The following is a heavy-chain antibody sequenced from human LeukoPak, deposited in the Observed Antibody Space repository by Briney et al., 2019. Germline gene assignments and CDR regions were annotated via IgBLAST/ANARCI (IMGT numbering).Heavy chain of an antibody. CDR1: EFTFSSYW. Sequence: GGSLRLSCVASEFTFSSYWMSWVRRAPGKGLEWVSYISSSGSTIYYADSVKGRFTISRDNAKNSLYLQMNSLRAEDTAVYYCASESYSSSWPRGGNWFDPWGQGTLVTVSS. J-gene: IGHJ5*02. V-gene: IGHV3-48*04. CDR2: ISSSGSTI. D-gene: IGHD6-13*01. CDR3: ASESYSSSWPRGGNWFDP.